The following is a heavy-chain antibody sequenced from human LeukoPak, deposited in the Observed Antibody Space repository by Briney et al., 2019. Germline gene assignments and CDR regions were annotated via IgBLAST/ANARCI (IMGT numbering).Heavy chain of an antibody. J-gene: IGHJ4*02. CDR1: GFTFSSYG. CDR3: ARSLSGSFYDASDS. CDR2: ISSGGSNI. Sequence: GGSLRLSCAASGFTFSSYGMHWVRQAPGKGLEWVAIISSGGSNIYYADSVKGRFTISRDNSKNTLYLEMNSLRAEDTAVYYCARSLSGSFYDASDSWGQGSLVTVSS. V-gene: IGHV3-30*03. D-gene: IGHD3-10*01.